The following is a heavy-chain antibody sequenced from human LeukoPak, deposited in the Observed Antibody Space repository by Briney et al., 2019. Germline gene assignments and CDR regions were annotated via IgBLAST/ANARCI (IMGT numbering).Heavy chain of an antibody. J-gene: IGHJ4*02. CDR2: INPSGGST. Sequence: ASVKVSCKASGYTFTSYYMDWVRQAPGQGLEWMGIINPSGGSTSYAQKFQGRVTMTRDTSTSTVYMELSSQRSEDTAVYYCARDLAVAGYYFDYWGQGTLVTVSS. CDR3: ARDLAVAGYYFDY. CDR1: GYTFTSYY. D-gene: IGHD6-19*01. V-gene: IGHV1-46*01.